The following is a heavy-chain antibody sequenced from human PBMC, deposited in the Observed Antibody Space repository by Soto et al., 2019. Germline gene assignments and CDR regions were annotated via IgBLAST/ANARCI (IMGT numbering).Heavy chain of an antibody. D-gene: IGHD6-19*01. CDR2: INQDGSEK. J-gene: IGHJ4*02. CDR1: AFTFNNYW. CDR3: ASVYSSGWDNYYFDY. Sequence: GGSLRLSCAASAFTFNNYWMSWVRQAPGKGLEWVANINQDGSEKYYVDSVKGRFTISRDNAKNSLYLQMNSLRADDTAVFYCASVYSSGWDNYYFDYWGQGTLVTVSS. V-gene: IGHV3-7*05.